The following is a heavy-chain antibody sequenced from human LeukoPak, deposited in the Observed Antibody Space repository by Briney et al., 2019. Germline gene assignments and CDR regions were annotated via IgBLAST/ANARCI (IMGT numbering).Heavy chain of an antibody. CDR1: GFTFSSYA. D-gene: IGHD3-10*01. CDR3: ASDSRAPHYYYGMDV. CDR2: ISGSGGST. Sequence: GGSLRLSCAASGFTFSSYAMSWVRQAPGKGPEWVSAISGSGGSTYYADSVKGRFTISRDNSKNTLYLQMNSLRAEDTAVYYCASDSRAPHYYYGMDVWGQGTTVTVSS. J-gene: IGHJ6*02. V-gene: IGHV3-23*01.